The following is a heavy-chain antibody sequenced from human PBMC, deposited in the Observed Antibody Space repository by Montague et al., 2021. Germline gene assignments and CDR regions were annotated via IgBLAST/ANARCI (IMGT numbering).Heavy chain of an antibody. V-gene: IGHV3-15*01. D-gene: IGHD1-1*01. CDR2: IKSKTDGGTA. J-gene: IGHJ4*02. CDR3: IADEYDDDVRFDY. CDR1: GFTFSNAW. Sequence: SLRLSCAASGFTFSNAWMTWVRQAPGKGLEWIGRIKSKTDGGTADYAASVKGRFTISRDDSKNTQFLQMNSLKTEDTAVYFCIADEYDDDVRFDYWGQGTLVTVSS.